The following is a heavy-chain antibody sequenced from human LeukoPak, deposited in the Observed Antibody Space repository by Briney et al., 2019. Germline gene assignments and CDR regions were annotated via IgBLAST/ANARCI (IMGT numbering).Heavy chain of an antibody. CDR2: IYNSGKT. J-gene: IGHJ5*02. Sequence: SETLSLTCSVSGGSISNSSYYWGWIRQPPGKGLEWIGSIYNSGKTYYTPSLKSRLSIPVDTSKNQFSLRLSSVTAADTAAYYCASRFSAFWSGYHDNWFDPWGQGTLVTVSS. V-gene: IGHV4-39*01. CDR1: GGSISNSSYY. CDR3: ASRFSAFWSGYHDNWFDP. D-gene: IGHD3-3*01.